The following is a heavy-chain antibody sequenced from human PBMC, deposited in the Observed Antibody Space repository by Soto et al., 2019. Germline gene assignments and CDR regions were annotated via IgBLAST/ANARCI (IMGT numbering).Heavy chain of an antibody. V-gene: IGHV3-48*02. J-gene: IGHJ6*02. D-gene: IGHD6-19*01. CDR3: TRDEEVAGRMWCMDD. CDR2: ISSSSSNI. CDR1: GFTFSSYS. Sequence: EVQLVESGGGLVQPGGSLILSCAASGFTFSSYSMNWVRQAAGKGLQWVSYISSSSSNIYYADSVKGRFTISRDNAKNSLYLQMNSLRDEDTALYYCTRDEEVAGRMWCMDDWGQGTTVTVSS.